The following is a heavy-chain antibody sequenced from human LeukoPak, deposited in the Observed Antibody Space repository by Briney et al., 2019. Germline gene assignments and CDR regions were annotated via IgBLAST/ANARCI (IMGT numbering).Heavy chain of an antibody. CDR1: GGTFSSYA. J-gene: IGHJ5*02. CDR3: ARGPDIVVVPAAIEVVNWFDP. Sequence: SVKVSCKASGGTFSSYAISWVRQAPGQGLEWMGGIIPIFGTANYAQKFQGRVTITADESTSTAYMELSSLRSEDTAVYYCARGPDIVVVPAAIEVVNWFDPWGQGTLVTVSS. CDR2: IIPIFGTA. V-gene: IGHV1-69*13. D-gene: IGHD2-2*01.